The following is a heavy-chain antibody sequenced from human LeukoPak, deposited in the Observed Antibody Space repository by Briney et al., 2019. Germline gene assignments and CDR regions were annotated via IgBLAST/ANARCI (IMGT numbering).Heavy chain of an antibody. V-gene: IGHV4-61*08. CDR1: GGSVSSAGYY. Sequence: SETLSLTCTVSGGSVSSAGYYWTWIRQPPGKGLEWIGNIPHSGSTNYNPSLKSRVTISVDTSKNQFSLKVSSVTAADTAIYYCARRTVTKPMDVWGQGTTVTVSS. CDR3: ARRTVTKPMDV. D-gene: IGHD4-17*01. CDR2: IPHSGST. J-gene: IGHJ6*02.